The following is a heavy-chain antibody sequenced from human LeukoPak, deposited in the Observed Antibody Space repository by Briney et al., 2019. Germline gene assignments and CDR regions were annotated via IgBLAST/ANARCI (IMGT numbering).Heavy chain of an antibody. CDR3: ARGSQIGLFDY. V-gene: IGHV6-1*01. D-gene: IGHD3-16*01. Sequence: SQTLSLTCAISADSVSSNSAAWSWIRQSPARGLEWLGRTYYRSKWYNDYAVSVKSRITINPDTSKNQYSLQLNSVTPEDTAVYYCARGSQIGLFDYWGQGTLVTVSS. J-gene: IGHJ4*02. CDR2: TYYRSKWYN. CDR1: ADSVSSNSAA.